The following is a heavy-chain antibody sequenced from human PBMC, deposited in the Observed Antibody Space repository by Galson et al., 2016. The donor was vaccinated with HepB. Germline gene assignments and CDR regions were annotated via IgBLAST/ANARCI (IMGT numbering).Heavy chain of an antibody. Sequence: SLRLSCAASGFTFSGYRMNWVRQAPGKGLEWVSSITSSSDYIYYADSVKGRFTISRDNAKKSVSLHMNSLRAEDTAIYYCARGVDRAFDHWGQGTLVTVSS. D-gene: IGHD3-22*01. CDR3: ARGVDRAFDH. V-gene: IGHV3-21*04. CDR1: GFTFSGYR. CDR2: ITSSSDYI. J-gene: IGHJ5*02.